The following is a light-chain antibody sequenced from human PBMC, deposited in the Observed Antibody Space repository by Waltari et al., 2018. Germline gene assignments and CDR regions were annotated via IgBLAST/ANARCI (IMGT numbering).Light chain of an antibody. Sequence: DIVMTQSPDSLAVSLGERATINCKSSQSVLYSSNNKNHLAWYQQNTGQPPKRLIYWASTRESGVPYRCSGSGSVTDFTLTISSLQAEDVAVYYCQQYYNSPRTFGQGTKVEIK. V-gene: IGKV4-1*01. CDR3: QQYYNSPRT. J-gene: IGKJ1*01. CDR2: WAS. CDR1: QSVLYSSNNKNH.